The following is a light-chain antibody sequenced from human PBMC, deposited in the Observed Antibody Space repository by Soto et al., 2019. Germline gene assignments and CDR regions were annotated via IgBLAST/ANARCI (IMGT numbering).Light chain of an antibody. V-gene: IGKV1-5*01. CDR2: DAS. CDR3: QQYNSYLLT. Sequence: DIQMTQSPSTLSASVGDRVTITCRASQSISSWLAWYQQKPGKAPKVLIYDASSLKGGVPSRFTGSGSGTEFPLTISSLQPDDFATYYCQQYNSYLLTFGGGTKVDIK. CDR1: QSISSW. J-gene: IGKJ4*01.